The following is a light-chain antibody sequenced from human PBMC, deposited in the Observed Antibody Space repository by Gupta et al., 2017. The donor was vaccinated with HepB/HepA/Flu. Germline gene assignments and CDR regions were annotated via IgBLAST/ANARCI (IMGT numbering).Light chain of an antibody. J-gene: IGKJ1*01. CDR3: QQYNDYSWT. CDR1: QSISSW. Sequence: DIQMIQSPSTLSASVGDRVTITCRATQSISSWLAWYQQKPGKAPKVLIYKASNLESGVPSRFSGSGSGTEFTLTISSLQPDDFATYYCQQYNDYSWTFGQGTKVEI. V-gene: IGKV1-5*03. CDR2: KAS.